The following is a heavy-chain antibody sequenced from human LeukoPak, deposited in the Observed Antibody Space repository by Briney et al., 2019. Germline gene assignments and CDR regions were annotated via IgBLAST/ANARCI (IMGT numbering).Heavy chain of an antibody. V-gene: IGHV4-31*03. CDR3: ARAGSGYEYYFDY. CDR2: IYYSGST. J-gene: IGHJ4*02. D-gene: IGHD5-12*01. CDR1: GGSISSGGYY. Sequence: QXXSLTCTVSGGSISSGGYYWGWIRQHPGRGREWIGYIYYSGSTYYNPSLKSRVTISVDTSKNQFSLKLSSVTAADTAVYYCARAGSGYEYYFDYWGQGTLVTVSS.